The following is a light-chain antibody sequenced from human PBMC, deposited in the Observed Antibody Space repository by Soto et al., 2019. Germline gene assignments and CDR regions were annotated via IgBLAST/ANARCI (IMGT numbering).Light chain of an antibody. CDR2: EVS. CDR3: SSYAGSNIPVV. V-gene: IGLV2-8*01. CDR1: SSDVGGYNC. J-gene: IGLJ2*01. Sequence: QPVLTQPPSASGSPGQSVTISCTGTSSDVGGYNCVSWYQQHPGKAPKLMIYEVSKRPSGVPDRFSGSKSGNTASPTVSGLQAEDEADYYCSSYAGSNIPVVFGGGTKLTVL.